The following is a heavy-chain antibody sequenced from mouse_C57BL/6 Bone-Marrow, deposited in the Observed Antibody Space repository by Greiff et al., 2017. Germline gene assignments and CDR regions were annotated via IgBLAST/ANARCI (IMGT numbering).Heavy chain of an antibody. Sequence: VQLQQPGAELVKPGASVKLSCKASGYTFTSYWMQWVKQRPGQGLEWIGEIDPSDSYTNYNQKFKGKATLTVATSSSTAYMQLSSRTSEDSAVYYCARSGATGPYYFDYWGQDTTLTVSS. D-gene: IGHD4-1*02. CDR1: GYTFTSYW. CDR2: IDPSDSYT. CDR3: ARSGATGPYYFDY. V-gene: IGHV1-50*01. J-gene: IGHJ2*01.